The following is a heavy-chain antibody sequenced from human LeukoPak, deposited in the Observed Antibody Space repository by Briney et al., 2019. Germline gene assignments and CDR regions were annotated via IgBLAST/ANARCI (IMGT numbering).Heavy chain of an antibody. CDR3: AKKQGTPVRWIQLWSDYYYYGMDV. J-gene: IGHJ6*02. CDR1: GYTFTSYA. CDR2: INTNTGNP. Sequence: ASVKVSCKASGYTFTSYAMNWVRQAPGQGLEWMGWINTNTGNPTYAQGFTGRFVFSLDTSVSTAYLQISSLKAEDTAVYYCAKKQGTPVRWIQLWSDYYYYGMDVWGQGTTVTVSS. D-gene: IGHD5-18*01. V-gene: IGHV7-4-1*02.